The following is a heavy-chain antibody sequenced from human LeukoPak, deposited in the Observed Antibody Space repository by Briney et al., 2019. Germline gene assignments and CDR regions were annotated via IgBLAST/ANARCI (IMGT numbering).Heavy chain of an antibody. CDR3: ARGCSNTNCYHNWFDP. CDR1: GFTFSDYN. Sequence: PGGSLRLSCEASGFTFSDYNMNWIRQAPGKGLEWVSHISHSDFTIYYADSAKGRFTISRDNAKNSLYLQMNSLRAEDTAVYYCARGCSNTNCYHNWFDPWGQGTLVTVSS. V-gene: IGHV3-11*01. J-gene: IGHJ5*02. D-gene: IGHD2-2*01. CDR2: ISHSDFTI.